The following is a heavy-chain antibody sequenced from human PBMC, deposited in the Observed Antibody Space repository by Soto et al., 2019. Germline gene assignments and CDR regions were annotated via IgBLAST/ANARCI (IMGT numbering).Heavy chain of an antibody. Sequence: GESLKISCKGSGYSFTNYWIGWVRQMPGKGLEWMGIIYPGNSDTRYSPSFQGQVTISADKSISTAYLQWSSLKASDTAMYYCARPLLRYFDWLLIDAFDIWGQGTMVTLSS. D-gene: IGHD3-9*01. V-gene: IGHV5-51*01. CDR3: ARPLLRYFDWLLIDAFDI. CDR1: GYSFTNYW. J-gene: IGHJ3*02. CDR2: IYPGNSDT.